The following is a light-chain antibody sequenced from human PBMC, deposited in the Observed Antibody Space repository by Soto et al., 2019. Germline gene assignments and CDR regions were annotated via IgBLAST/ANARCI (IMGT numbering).Light chain of an antibody. CDR3: MQDSQFPWT. CDR2: KIS. J-gene: IGKJ1*01. CDR1: QSLVHSDGNTS. V-gene: IGKV2-24*01. Sequence: DIVMTQTPLSSPVTLGQPASISCRSSQSLVHSDGNTSLSWLQQRPGQPPRLLIYKISRRFSGVPDRFSGSGAGTDFTLKITRVEAEDVGVYYCMQDSQFPWTFGQGTKVEIK.